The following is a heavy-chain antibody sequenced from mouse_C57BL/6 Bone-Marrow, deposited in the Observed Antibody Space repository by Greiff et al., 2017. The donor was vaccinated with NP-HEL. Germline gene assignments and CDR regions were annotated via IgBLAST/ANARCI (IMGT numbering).Heavy chain of an antibody. J-gene: IGHJ4*01. Sequence: EVQLVESGAELVKPGASVKLSCTASGFNIKDYYMHWVKQRTEQGLEWIGRIDPEDGETKYAPKFQGKATITADTSSNTAYLQLSSLTSEDTAVYYCARRVYYGSSYDYYAMDYWGQGTSVTVSS. CDR3: ARRVYYGSSYDYYAMDY. D-gene: IGHD1-1*01. V-gene: IGHV14-2*01. CDR2: IDPEDGET. CDR1: GFNIKDYY.